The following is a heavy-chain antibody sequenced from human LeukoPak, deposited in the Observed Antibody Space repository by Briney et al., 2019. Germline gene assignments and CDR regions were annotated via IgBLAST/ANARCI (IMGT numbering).Heavy chain of an antibody. CDR2: IIPIFGTA. V-gene: IGHV1-69*06. CDR3: AREFHSSTGPGWFDP. Sequence: ASVKVSCKASGGTFSSYAISWVRQAPGQGLEWMGGIIPIFGTANYAQKFQGRVTITADKSTSTAYMELSSLRSEDTAVYYCAREFHSSTGPGWFDPWGQGTLVTVSS. D-gene: IGHD6-13*01. CDR1: GGTFSSYA. J-gene: IGHJ5*02.